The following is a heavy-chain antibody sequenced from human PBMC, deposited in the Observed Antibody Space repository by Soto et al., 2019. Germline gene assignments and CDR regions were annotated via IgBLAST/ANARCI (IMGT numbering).Heavy chain of an antibody. CDR1: GYSFTNYG. J-gene: IGHJ6*03. CDR3: ARDRGVAPPVAGNAHDYYYMDV. CDR2: IRAFNGNT. D-gene: IGHD6-19*01. V-gene: IGHV1-18*01. Sequence: QDQLVQSGAEVKKPGASVTVSCKASGYSFTNYGITWVRQAPGQGREWLGWIRAFNGNTHDAQKVQGRVTMTTDASTSTAYMELRSLRSDDTSVYYCARDRGVAPPVAGNAHDYYYMDVGGKGTTVTVSS.